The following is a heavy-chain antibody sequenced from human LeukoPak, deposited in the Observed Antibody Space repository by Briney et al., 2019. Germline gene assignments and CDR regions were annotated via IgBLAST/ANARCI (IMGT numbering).Heavy chain of an antibody. J-gene: IGHJ4*02. CDR3: ARDLGERRGDY. CDR2: IIPILGIA. D-gene: IGHD1-1*01. V-gene: IGHV1-69*04. CDR1: GGTFSSYA. Sequence: GSSVKVSCKASGGTFSSYAISWVRQAPGQGLEWMGRIIPILGIANYAQKFQGRVTITADKSTSTAYMELSSLRSEDTAVYYCARDLGERRGDYWGQGTLVTVSS.